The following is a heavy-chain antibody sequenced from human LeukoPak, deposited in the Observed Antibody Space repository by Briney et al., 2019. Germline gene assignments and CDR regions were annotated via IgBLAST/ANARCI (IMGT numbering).Heavy chain of an antibody. Sequence: ASVKVSCKASGYTFTSYYMHWVRQAPGQGLEWMGIINPSGGSTSYAQKFQGRVTMTRDTSTSTVCMELSSLRSEDTAVYYCARDPGGLDYYYYGMDVWGQGTTVTVSS. CDR2: INPSGGST. V-gene: IGHV1-46*01. CDR1: GYTFTSYY. J-gene: IGHJ6*02. D-gene: IGHD4-23*01. CDR3: ARDPGGLDYYYYGMDV.